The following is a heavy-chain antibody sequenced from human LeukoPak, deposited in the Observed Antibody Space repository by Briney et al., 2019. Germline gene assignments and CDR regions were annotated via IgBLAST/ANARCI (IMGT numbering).Heavy chain of an antibody. D-gene: IGHD3-3*01. CDR3: ARDLGDFWSGYYPPSDAFDI. Sequence: ASVKVSCKASGYTFTSYAMNWVRQAPGQGLEWRGWINTNTGNPTYAQGFTGRFVFSLDTSVSTAYLQISSLKAEDTAVYYCARDLGDFWSGYYPPSDAFDIWGQGTMVTVSS. J-gene: IGHJ3*02. CDR2: INTNTGNP. V-gene: IGHV7-4-1*02. CDR1: GYTFTSYA.